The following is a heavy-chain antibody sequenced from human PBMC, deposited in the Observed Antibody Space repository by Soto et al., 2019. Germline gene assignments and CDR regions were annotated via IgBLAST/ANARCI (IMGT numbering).Heavy chain of an antibody. CDR1: GFSFSDYG. Sequence: QVQLVESGGGVVQPERSLRLSCAASGFSFSDYGMHWVRQAPDKGLEWVAVIWYDGSNKDYVDSVKGRFTISRDNSKNTLYLEMNSRRGEDTAVYYCGREGGSHDAFDIWGQGTMVTVSP. J-gene: IGHJ3*02. V-gene: IGHV3-33*01. CDR3: GREGGSHDAFDI. CDR2: IWYDGSNK. D-gene: IGHD1-26*01.